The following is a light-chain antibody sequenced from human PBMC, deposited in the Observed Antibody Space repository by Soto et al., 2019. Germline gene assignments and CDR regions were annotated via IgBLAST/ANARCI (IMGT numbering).Light chain of an antibody. CDR1: QRVGSN. CDR2: GAS. J-gene: IGKJ1*01. Sequence: EIVMTQSPATLSVSPGERATLSCSASQRVGSNLAWYQQKPGQAPRLLIYGASTRATGIPARFSGSGSGTEFTLTISSLQSEDFAIYFCQKYNNWPPDRTFGQGTKVEIK. V-gene: IGKV3-15*01. CDR3: QKYNNWPPDRT.